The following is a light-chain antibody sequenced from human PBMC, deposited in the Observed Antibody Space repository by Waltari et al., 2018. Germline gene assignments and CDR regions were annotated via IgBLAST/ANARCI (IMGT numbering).Light chain of an antibody. CDR3: QQYYDSPIT. J-gene: IGKJ3*01. V-gene: IGKV4-1*01. CDR2: CAS. Sequence: DIVMTQSPDSLTLSLGERATISCKSSQSVLRTSSNKNFLAWYQQKSGQPPKLLFYCASTRESGVPDRFSGSGSGTDFTLTISSLQSEDVAIYYCQQYYDSPITFGPGTKVDV. CDR1: QSVLRTSSNKNF.